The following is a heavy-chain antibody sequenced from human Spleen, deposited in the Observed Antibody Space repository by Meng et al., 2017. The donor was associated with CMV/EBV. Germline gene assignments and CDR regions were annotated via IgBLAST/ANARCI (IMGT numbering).Heavy chain of an antibody. CDR2: ISGNGAST. V-gene: IGHV3-23*01. Sequence: GESLKISCAASGFTFSNYAMSWVRQAPGKGLEWVSTISGNGASTYYADSVKGRLTISRDNSKSTLYLQMNSLRAEDTAIYYCAKVDIVVVPAAILIIAEYFHHWGQGTLATVSS. CDR1: GFTFSNYA. J-gene: IGHJ1*01. CDR3: AKVDIVVVPAAILIIAEYFHH. D-gene: IGHD2-2*02.